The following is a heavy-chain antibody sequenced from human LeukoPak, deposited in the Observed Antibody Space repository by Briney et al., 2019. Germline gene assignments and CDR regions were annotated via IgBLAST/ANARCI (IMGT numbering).Heavy chain of an antibody. J-gene: IGHJ6*02. V-gene: IGHV4-39*07. CDR3: ALLEVPRPVVPPLHGMDV. CDR2: IYYSGST. CDR1: GGSISSSSYY. Sequence: SETLSLTCTVSGGSISSSSYYWGWIRQPPGKGLEWIGSIYYSGSTYYNPSLKSRVTISVDTSKNQFSLKLSSVTAADTAVYYCALLEVPRPVVPPLHGMDVWGQGTTVTVSS. D-gene: IGHD2-2*01.